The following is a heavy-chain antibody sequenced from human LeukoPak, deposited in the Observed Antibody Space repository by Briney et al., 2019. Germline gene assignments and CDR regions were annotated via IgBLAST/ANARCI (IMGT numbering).Heavy chain of an antibody. Sequence: SVKVSCKASGYTFTGYYMHWVRQAPGQGLEWMGGIIPIFGTANYAQKFQGRVTITADESTSTAYMELSSLRSEDTAVYYCARDCSSTSCYTGGDYWGQGTLVTVSS. D-gene: IGHD2-2*02. CDR3: ARDCSSTSCYTGGDY. CDR1: GYTFTGYY. J-gene: IGHJ4*02. V-gene: IGHV1-69*13. CDR2: IIPIFGTA.